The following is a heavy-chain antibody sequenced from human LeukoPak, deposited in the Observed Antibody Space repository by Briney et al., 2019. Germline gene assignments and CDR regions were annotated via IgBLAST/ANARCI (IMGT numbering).Heavy chain of an antibody. CDR2: LSAYNGNT. CDR3: ARVEAAAGRDY. D-gene: IGHD6-13*01. J-gene: IGHJ4*02. V-gene: IGHV1-18*01. Sequence: ASVTVSCKASGYTFTSYGISWVRQAPGPGLEWMGWLSAYNGNTNYAQKLQGRVTMTTDTSTSTAYMELRSLRSDDTAVYYCARVEAAAGRDYWGQGTLVTVSS. CDR1: GYTFTSYG.